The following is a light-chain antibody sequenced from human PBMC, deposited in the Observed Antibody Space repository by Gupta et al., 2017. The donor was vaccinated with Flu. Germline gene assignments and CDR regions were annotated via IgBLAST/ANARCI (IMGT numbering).Light chain of an antibody. V-gene: IGLV2-8*01. CDR2: EVS. CDR1: SSDVGGYNY. CDR3: SSYAGSNNYV. J-gene: IGLJ1*01. Sequence: QSALTQPPSASGPPGQPVAISCTGTSSDVGGYNYVSWYQQHPGKAPQLMIYEVSKRPSGVPDRFSGSKSGNTASLTVSGLKAEDEADYYCSSYAGSNNYVFGTGTKVTVL.